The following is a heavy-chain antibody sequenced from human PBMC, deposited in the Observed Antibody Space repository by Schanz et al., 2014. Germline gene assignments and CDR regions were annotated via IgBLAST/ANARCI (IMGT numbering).Heavy chain of an antibody. V-gene: IGHV1-46*03. CDR3: ARTGYDPSLTH. Sequence: QVQLVQSGAEVKEPGASVKLSCKSSGYTFTDYYMQWVRQAPGQGLEWMGRIIPIVDITNYAQKFQGRVTFTADKSTSTAFLEVNSLRSEDTAVYYCARTGYDPSLTHWGQGTLVTVSS. D-gene: IGHD5-12*01. J-gene: IGHJ4*02. CDR1: GYTFTDYY. CDR2: IIPIVDIT.